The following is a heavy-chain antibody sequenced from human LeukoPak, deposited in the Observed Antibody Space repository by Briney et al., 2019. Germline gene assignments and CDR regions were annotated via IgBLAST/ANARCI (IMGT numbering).Heavy chain of an antibody. CDR1: GFTFSSYG. CDR3: AKDHSYGGKNYYYYYMDV. Sequence: GGSLRLSCAASGFTFSSYGMHWVRQAPGKGLEWVAVISYDGSNKYYADSVKGRFTISRDNSKNTLYLQMNSLRAEDTAVYYCAKDHSYGGKNYYYYYMDVWGKGTTVTVSS. J-gene: IGHJ6*03. CDR2: ISYDGSNK. V-gene: IGHV3-30*18. D-gene: IGHD4-23*01.